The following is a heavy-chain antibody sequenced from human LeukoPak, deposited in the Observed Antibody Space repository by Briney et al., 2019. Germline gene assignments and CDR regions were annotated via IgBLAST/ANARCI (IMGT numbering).Heavy chain of an antibody. CDR1: GFTFSSYA. J-gene: IGHJ4*02. CDR2: ISGSGGST. V-gene: IGHV3-23*01. Sequence: QPGGSLRLSCAASGFTFSSYAMSWVRQAPGKGLEWVSAISGSGGSTYYADSVKGRFTISRDNSKNTLYLQMNSLRAEDTAVYYCAKTQTYYYGSGTPYYFDYWGQGTLVTVSS. CDR3: AKTQTYYYGSGTPYYFDY. D-gene: IGHD3-10*01.